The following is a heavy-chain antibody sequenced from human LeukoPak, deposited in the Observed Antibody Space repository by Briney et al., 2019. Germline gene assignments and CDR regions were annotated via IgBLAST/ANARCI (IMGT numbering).Heavy chain of an antibody. J-gene: IGHJ4*02. CDR1: GFTFSNYA. CDR3: ATATYDFWSGYSGHYFDY. Sequence: GGSLRLSCAASGFTFSNYAMNWVRQAPGKGLEWLSYISTSSGTIYYADSVKGRFTISRDNAKKSLYLQMNSLRAEDTAVYYCATATYDFWSGYSGHYFDYWGQGTLVTVSS. CDR2: ISTSSGTI. V-gene: IGHV3-48*04. D-gene: IGHD3-3*01.